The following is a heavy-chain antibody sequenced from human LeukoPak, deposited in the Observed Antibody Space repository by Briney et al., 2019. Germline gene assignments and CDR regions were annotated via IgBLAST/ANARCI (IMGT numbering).Heavy chain of an antibody. J-gene: IGHJ4*02. D-gene: IGHD3-10*01. CDR1: GESFRGYY. V-gene: IGHV4-34*01. CDR3: ARVSRGVIIL. CDR2: IDHIGRT. Sequence: SETLSLTCAVYGESFRGYYWTWIRQTPGKGLEWIGEIDHIGRTTYNPSLKSRVTISVDTSKNQFSLKLSSVTAADTAVYYCARVSRGVIILWGQGTLVTVSS.